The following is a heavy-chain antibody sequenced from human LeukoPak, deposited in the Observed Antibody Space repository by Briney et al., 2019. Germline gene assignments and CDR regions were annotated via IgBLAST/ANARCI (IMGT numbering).Heavy chain of an antibody. CDR2: ISGSGGST. D-gene: IGHD6-19*01. Sequence: PGGSLRLSCAASGFTFSSYAMSWVRQAPGKGLEWVSAISGSGGSTYYADSVKGRFTISRDNSKNTLYLQMNSLRAEDTAVYYCAKSSSGWSAGYYYYMDVWGKGTTVTASS. J-gene: IGHJ6*03. CDR3: AKSSSGWSAGYYYYMDV. CDR1: GFTFSSYA. V-gene: IGHV3-23*01.